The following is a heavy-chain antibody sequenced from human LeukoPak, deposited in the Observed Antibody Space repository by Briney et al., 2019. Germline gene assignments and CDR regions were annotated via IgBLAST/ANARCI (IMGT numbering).Heavy chain of an antibody. D-gene: IGHD5-18*01. Sequence: SETLSLTCAVYGGSFSGYYWSWIRQPPGKGLEWIGEINHSGSTNYNPSLKSRVTISVDTSKNQFSLKLSSVTAAGTAVYYCARGRDTAMVTYYFDYWGQGTLVTVSS. CDR2: INHSGST. J-gene: IGHJ4*02. CDR1: GGSFSGYY. V-gene: IGHV4-34*01. CDR3: ARGRDTAMVTYYFDY.